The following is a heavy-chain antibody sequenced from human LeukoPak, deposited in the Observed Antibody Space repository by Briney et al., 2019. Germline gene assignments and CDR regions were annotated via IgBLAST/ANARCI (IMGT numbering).Heavy chain of an antibody. Sequence: SETLSLTCTVSGASISRYYWSWIRQPPGKGLEWIGYFHHSGNTNYNPSLSSRITMSVDTSKNHFSLKLNSVPAADTAIYYCARRAAALDHWGQGTLVTVSS. CDR3: ARRAAALDH. CDR2: FHHSGNT. J-gene: IGHJ4*02. V-gene: IGHV4-59*08. D-gene: IGHD6-13*01. CDR1: GASISRYY.